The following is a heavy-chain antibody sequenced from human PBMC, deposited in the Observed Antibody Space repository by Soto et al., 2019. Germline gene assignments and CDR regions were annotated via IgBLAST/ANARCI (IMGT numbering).Heavy chain of an antibody. Sequence: QVQLVQSGAEVKKPGSSVKVSCKASGGTISRYSITWVRQAPGHGLEWIGRVIPIFGIPTYAQKFQGRVTITPDESTSTAYMELSSVRSDDTAVYYCAREDRDRETGLVPAAIDGMDVWGHGTTVTVSS. CDR1: GGTISRYS. J-gene: IGHJ6*02. D-gene: IGHD2-2*01. CDR3: AREDRDRETGLVPAAIDGMDV. V-gene: IGHV1-69*08. CDR2: VIPIFGIP.